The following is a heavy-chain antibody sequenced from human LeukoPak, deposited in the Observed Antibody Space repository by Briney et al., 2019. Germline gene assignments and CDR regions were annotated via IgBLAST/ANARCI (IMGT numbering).Heavy chain of an antibody. D-gene: IGHD4-23*01. Sequence: KPGGSLRLSCAASGFTFSSYSMNWVRQAPGKGLEWVSSISSSSSYIYYADSVKGRFTISRDNAKNSLYLQMNSLRAEDTAVYYCARVGGNSGRDAFDIWGQGTMVTVPS. J-gene: IGHJ3*02. CDR3: ARVGGNSGRDAFDI. CDR2: ISSSSSYI. CDR1: GFTFSSYS. V-gene: IGHV3-21*01.